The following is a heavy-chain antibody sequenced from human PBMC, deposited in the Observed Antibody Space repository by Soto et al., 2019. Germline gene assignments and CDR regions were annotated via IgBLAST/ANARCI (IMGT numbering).Heavy chain of an antibody. J-gene: IGHJ4*02. V-gene: IGHV4-31*11. Sequence: PSETLSLPCGVSAGSISSGGFYWTWIRQHPGKGLEWIGFIYDSGSTYYNASLKSRGTISVDMSKNQFSLRLTSVTAADTALYYPARTPAVANALRSRYFFGLWGQGNLGTVDS. D-gene: IGHD3-9*01. CDR3: ARTPAVANALRSRYFFGL. CDR1: AGSISSGGFY. CDR2: IYDSGST.